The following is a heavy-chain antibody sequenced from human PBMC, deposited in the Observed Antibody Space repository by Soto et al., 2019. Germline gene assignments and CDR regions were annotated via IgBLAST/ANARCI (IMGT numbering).Heavy chain of an antibody. Sequence: PGGSLRLSCAASGFTFSDYYMSWIRQAPGKGLEWVSYISSSGSTIYYADSVKGRFTISRDNAKNSLYLQMNSLRAEDTAVYYSASYYCGGSCYSKVDALFDYWGQGTLVTVSS. CDR2: ISSSGSTI. D-gene: IGHD2-15*01. J-gene: IGHJ4*02. CDR1: GFTFSDYY. CDR3: ASYYCGGSCYSKVDALFDY. V-gene: IGHV3-11*01.